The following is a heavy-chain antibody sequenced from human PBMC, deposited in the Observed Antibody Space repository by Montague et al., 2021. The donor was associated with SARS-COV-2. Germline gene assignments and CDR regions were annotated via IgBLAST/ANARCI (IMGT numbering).Heavy chain of an antibody. CDR3: ARGMIRGVTTPFDY. V-gene: IGHV4-39*02. CDR1: SGSIISRGYY. J-gene: IGHJ4*02. Sequence: SETLSLTCSVSSGSIISRGYYWGWIRQPPGKELEWIGNIYYSGTTYYNPSLQGRGTISVDTSKNHLSLRLSSVTAADTAVYFCARGMIRGVTTPFDYWGQGSQVTVSS. CDR2: IYYSGTT. D-gene: IGHD3-10*01.